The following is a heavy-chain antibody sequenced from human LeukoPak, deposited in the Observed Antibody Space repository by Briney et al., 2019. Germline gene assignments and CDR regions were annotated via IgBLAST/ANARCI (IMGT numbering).Heavy chain of an antibody. CDR1: GFTFSSYS. D-gene: IGHD1-26*01. CDR2: ISSNGGTT. Sequence: GGSLRLSCAASGFTFSSYSMNWVRQAPGKGLEYVSAISSNGGTTYYANSVKGRFTTSRDNSKNTLYLQMNSLRAEDTAVYYCAKEGGGSYFGLGDAFDIWGQGTMVTVSS. J-gene: IGHJ3*02. CDR3: AKEGGGSYFGLGDAFDI. V-gene: IGHV3-64*01.